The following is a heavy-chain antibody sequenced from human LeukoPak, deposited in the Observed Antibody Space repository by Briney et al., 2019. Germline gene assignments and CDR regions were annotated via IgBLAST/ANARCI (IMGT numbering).Heavy chain of an antibody. CDR3: AKDSGLGITMIVVVTSLFDY. CDR1: GFTFSSYA. V-gene: IGHV3-23*01. CDR2: ISGIVGST. J-gene: IGHJ4*02. D-gene: IGHD3-22*01. Sequence: GGSLRLSCAASGFTFSSYAMSWVRQAPGKGLEWVSAISGIVGSTYYADSVKGRFTISRDNSKNTLYLQMNSVRAEDTAVYYCAKDSGLGITMIVVVTSLFDYWGQGTLVTVSS.